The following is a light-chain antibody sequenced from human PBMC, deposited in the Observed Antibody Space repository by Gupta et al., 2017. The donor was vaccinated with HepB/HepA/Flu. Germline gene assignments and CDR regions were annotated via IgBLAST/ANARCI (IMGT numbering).Light chain of an antibody. CDR1: SFNENIVSF. V-gene: IGLV2-8*01. CDR3: MSNVTQYNFV. J-gene: IGLJ1*01. CDR2: DVN. Sequence: QAHLTQPPSASASPTQGITISCTGTSFNENIVSFFSWYQHRPGKPTKVLIFDVNKRPSGVPHRFSCSKCDKTASLTGSGLQSEDEDFYYCMSNVTQYNFVFGSGTGVTV.